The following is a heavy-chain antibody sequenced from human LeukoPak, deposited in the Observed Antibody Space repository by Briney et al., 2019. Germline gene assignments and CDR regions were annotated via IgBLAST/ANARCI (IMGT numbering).Heavy chain of an antibody. CDR1: GYSFPNYW. CDR3: ARQGHSGYSTSSFYYHAMDV. V-gene: IGHV5-51*01. CDR2: IYPVNSDT. D-gene: IGHD6-6*01. Sequence: GESPKISCKGSGYSFPNYWIAWVRQMPGKGLEWMGIIYPVNSDTRYSPSFQGQVTISADKSISTAYLQWSSLKASDTAMYYCARQGHSGYSTSSFYYHAMDVWGQGTTVTVSS. J-gene: IGHJ6*02.